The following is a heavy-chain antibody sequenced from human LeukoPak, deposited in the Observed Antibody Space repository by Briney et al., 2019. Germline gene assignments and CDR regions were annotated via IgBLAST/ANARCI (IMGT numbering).Heavy chain of an antibody. J-gene: IGHJ4*02. CDR1: GGSISSYY. D-gene: IGHD5-18*01. V-gene: IGHV4-59*08. Sequence: PSETLSLTCTVSGGSISSYYWSWIRQPPGKGLEWIGYIYYSGSTNYNPSLKSRVTISVDTSKNQFSLKLSSVTAADTAVYYCARVGFGGYSYGYVDFWGQGTQVTVSS. CDR2: IYYSGST. CDR3: ARVGFGGYSYGYVDF.